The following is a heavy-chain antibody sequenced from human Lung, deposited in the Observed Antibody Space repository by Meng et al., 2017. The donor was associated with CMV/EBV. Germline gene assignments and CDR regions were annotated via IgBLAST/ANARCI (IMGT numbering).Heavy chain of an antibody. Sequence: QXXXLTXAVSGGSIGTGDFYWTWIRQPPGRGLEWIGYIHDIGTTYYNPSLKSRLTISKDTSKNQFSLILASVTAADTAVYFCASGYCTDSECYRRGDALDPWGQGXLVTVSS. CDR1: GGSIGTGDFY. J-gene: IGHJ5*02. CDR2: IHDIGTT. V-gene: IGHV4-30-4*08. CDR3: ASGYCTDSECYRRGDALDP. D-gene: IGHD2-8*01.